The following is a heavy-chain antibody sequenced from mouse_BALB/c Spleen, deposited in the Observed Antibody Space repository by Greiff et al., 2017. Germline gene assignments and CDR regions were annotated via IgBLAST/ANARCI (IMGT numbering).Heavy chain of an antibody. Sequence: EVKVVESGPSLVKPSQTLSLTCSVTGDSITSGYWNWIRKFPGNKLEYMGYISYSGSTYYNPSLKSRISITRDTSKNQYYLQLNSVTTEDTATYYCARYGSSLSGFAYWGQGTLVTVSA. J-gene: IGHJ3*01. V-gene: IGHV3-8*02. D-gene: IGHD1-1*01. CDR2: ISYSGST. CDR3: ARYGSSLSGFAY. CDR1: GDSITSGY.